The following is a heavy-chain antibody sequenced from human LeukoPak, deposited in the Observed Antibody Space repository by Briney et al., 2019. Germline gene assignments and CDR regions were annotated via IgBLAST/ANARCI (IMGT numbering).Heavy chain of an antibody. CDR2: INPHSGGT. V-gene: IGHV1-2*02. Sequence: ASVKVSCKASGYTFTGYYMHWVRQAPGQGLEWMGWINPHSGGTNYAQKFQGRVTMTRDTSISTAYMELSRLRSDDMAVYYCASLDGAYCGGDCYLGTDAFDIWGQGTMVTVSS. CDR3: ASLDGAYCGGDCYLGTDAFDI. D-gene: IGHD2-21*02. CDR1: GYTFTGYY. J-gene: IGHJ3*02.